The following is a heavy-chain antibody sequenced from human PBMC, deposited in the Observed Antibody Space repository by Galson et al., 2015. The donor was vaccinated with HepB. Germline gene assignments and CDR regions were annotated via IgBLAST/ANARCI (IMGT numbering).Heavy chain of an antibody. CDR1: GYTFTSSG. J-gene: IGHJ4*02. V-gene: IGHV1-18*01. CDR2: ISAYNVNT. D-gene: IGHD1-26*01. CDR3: ARDSGGYRSNFDY. Sequence: SVKVSCKASGYTFTSSGISWVRQAPGQGLEWMGWISAYNVNTNYAQKLQGRVTMTTDTSTCTAYMELRSLRSDDTAVYYCARDSGGYRSNFDYWGQGTLVTVSS.